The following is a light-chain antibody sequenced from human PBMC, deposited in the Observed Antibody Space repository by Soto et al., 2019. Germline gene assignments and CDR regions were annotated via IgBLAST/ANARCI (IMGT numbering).Light chain of an antibody. J-gene: IGKJ2*01. Sequence: ETVLTQSPVTVSLSPGERATLSCTTSQTVNSDYLAWYQQKPGQAPRLLIYGVFNRATGIPDRFSGSGSGTYFTLTISGLEPEDSAVYYCQHYDGSPRTFGQGTNLEI. V-gene: IGKV3-20*01. CDR3: QHYDGSPRT. CDR1: QTVNSDY. CDR2: GVF.